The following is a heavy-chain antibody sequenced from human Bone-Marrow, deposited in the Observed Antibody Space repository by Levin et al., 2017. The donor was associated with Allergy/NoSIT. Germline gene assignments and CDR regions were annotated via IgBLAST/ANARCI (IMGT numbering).Heavy chain of an antibody. J-gene: IGHJ5*01. V-gene: IGHV3-53*01. Sequence: QSGGSLRLSCAASGLRVNANYMTWVRQAPGKGLEWVSVLYSGGSAYYTDSVKGRFTISRDSSQNTLFLQMNSLTVEDTAVYYCVHSVFNSPDSWGQGTLVTVSS. D-gene: IGHD5/OR15-5a*01. CDR3: VHSVFNSPDS. CDR2: LYSGGSA. CDR1: GLRVNANY.